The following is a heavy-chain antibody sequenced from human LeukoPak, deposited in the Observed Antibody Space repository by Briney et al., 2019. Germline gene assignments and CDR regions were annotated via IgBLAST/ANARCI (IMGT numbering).Heavy chain of an antibody. J-gene: IGHJ6*03. CDR2: IIPIFGTA. Sequence: SVKVSCKASGGTFSSYAISWVRQAPGQGLEWMGGIIPIFGTANYAQKFQGRVTITADESTSTAYMELSSLRSEDTAVYYCARVKPAVATMDVWGKGTTVTVSS. CDR3: ARVKPAVATMDV. CDR1: GGTFSSYA. D-gene: IGHD2-2*01. V-gene: IGHV1-69*01.